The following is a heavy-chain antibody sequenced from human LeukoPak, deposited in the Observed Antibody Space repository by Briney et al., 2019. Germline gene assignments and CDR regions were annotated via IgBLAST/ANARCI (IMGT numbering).Heavy chain of an antibody. V-gene: IGHV4-39*01. D-gene: IGHD3-22*01. CDR1: GGSITSSSYY. CDR2: IYYSGST. J-gene: IGHJ6*03. Sequence: SETLSLTCIVSGGSITSSSYYWGWIRQPPGKGLEWIGSIYYSGSTDYNSSLKSRVTISVDTSKNQFSLRLSSVTAADTAVYYCARGTYYYDSSGYYYDPYYYYYMDVWGKGTTVTISS. CDR3: ARGTYYYDSSGYYYDPYYYYYMDV.